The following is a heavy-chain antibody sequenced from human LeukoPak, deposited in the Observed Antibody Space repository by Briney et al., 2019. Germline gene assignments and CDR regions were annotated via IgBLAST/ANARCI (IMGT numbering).Heavy chain of an antibody. V-gene: IGHV3-23*01. CDR3: AKRGVVIRVILVGFHKQAYYFDS. D-gene: IGHD3-22*01. Sequence: GGSLRLSCAASGFTFSSYSMNWVRQAPGKGLEWVAGISDTGGSTNYADSVKDRFTISRDNPKNTLYLQMNSLRAEDTAVYFCAKRGVVIRVILVGFHKQAYYFDSWGQGALVTVSS. CDR2: ISDTGGST. CDR1: GFTFSSYS. J-gene: IGHJ4*02.